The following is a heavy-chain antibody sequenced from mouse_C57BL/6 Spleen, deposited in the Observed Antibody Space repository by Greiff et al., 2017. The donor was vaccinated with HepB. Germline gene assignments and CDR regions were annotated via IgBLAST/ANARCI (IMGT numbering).Heavy chain of an antibody. CDR1: GFSLTSYG. CDR3: ASGGVTTGFAY. D-gene: IGHD2-2*01. V-gene: IGHV2-6*01. CDR2: IWGVGST. Sequence: VQVVESGPGLVAPSQSLSITCTVSGFSLTSYGVDWVRQSPGKGLEWLGVIWGVGSTNYNSALKSRLSISKDNSKSQVFLKMNSLQTDDTAMYSCASGGVTTGFAYWGQGTLVTVSA. J-gene: IGHJ3*01.